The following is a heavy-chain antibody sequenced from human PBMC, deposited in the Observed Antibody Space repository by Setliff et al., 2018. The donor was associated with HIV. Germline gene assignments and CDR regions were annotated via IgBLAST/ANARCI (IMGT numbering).Heavy chain of an antibody. CDR1: GGSISSHY. Sequence: SETLSLTCTVSGGSISSHYWSWIRQPPGKGLEWIGSLYYSGSTDYSPSLKSRVSISVDTSKNQFSLKLSSVTAADTAVYYCARDVQWLEYYFDYWGQGTLVTVPS. J-gene: IGHJ4*02. CDR2: LYYSGST. V-gene: IGHV4-59*11. CDR3: ARDVQWLEYYFDY. D-gene: IGHD6-19*01.